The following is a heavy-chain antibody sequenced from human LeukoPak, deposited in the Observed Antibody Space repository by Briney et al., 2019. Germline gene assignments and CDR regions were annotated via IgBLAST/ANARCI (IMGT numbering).Heavy chain of an antibody. D-gene: IGHD6-19*01. Sequence: GSLRLSCAASGFTFSSYAMSWVRQPAGKGLEWIGRIYTSGSTNYNPSLKSRVTMSVDMSRNQFSLKLSSVTAADTAVYYCAREREQRDYKRYASGYDSWGQGTLVTVSS. CDR3: AREREQRDYKRYASGYDS. J-gene: IGHJ4*02. V-gene: IGHV4-4*07. CDR2: IYTSGST. CDR1: GFTFSSYA.